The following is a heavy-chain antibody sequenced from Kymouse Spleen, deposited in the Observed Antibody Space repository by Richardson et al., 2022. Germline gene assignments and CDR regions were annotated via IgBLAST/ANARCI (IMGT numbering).Heavy chain of an antibody. Sequence: EVQLVESGGGLVQPGRSLRLSCAASGFTFDDYAMHWVRQAPGKGLEWVSGISWNSGSIGYADSVKGRFTISRDNAKNSLYLQMNSLRAEDTALYYCAKAAVAGTNYYYGMDVWGQGTTVTVSS. CDR2: ISWNSGSI. CDR1: GFTFDDYA. D-gene: IGHD6-19*01. V-gene: IGHV3-9*01. CDR3: AKAAVAGTNYYYGMDV. J-gene: IGHJ6*02.